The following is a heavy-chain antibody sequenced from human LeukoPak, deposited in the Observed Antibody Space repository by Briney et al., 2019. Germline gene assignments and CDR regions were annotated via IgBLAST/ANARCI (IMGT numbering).Heavy chain of an antibody. CDR1: GGTFSSYA. CDR3: ARGEVGATSFDY. CDR2: IIPIFGTA. J-gene: IGHJ4*02. V-gene: IGHV1-69*13. D-gene: IGHD1-26*01. Sequence: ASVKVSCKASGGTFSSYAISWVRQAPGQGLEWMGGIIPIFGTANYAQKSQGRVTITADESTSTAYMELSSLRSEDTAVYYCARGEVGATSFDYWGQGTLVTVSS.